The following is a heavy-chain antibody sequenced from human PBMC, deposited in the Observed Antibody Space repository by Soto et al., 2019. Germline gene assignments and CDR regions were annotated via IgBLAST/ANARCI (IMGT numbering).Heavy chain of an antibody. CDR1: GGSISSYY. V-gene: IGHV4-59*08. Sequence: QVQLQESGPGLVKPSETLSLTCTVSGGSISSYYWSWIRQPPGKGLEWLGYIFYSGSTNYNPSLKSRVTISVDTSKNQFSLKLSSVTAADTAVYYCARLYGLDAFDFWGQGTMVTVSS. CDR3: ARLYGLDAFDF. D-gene: IGHD3-16*02. J-gene: IGHJ3*01. CDR2: IFYSGST.